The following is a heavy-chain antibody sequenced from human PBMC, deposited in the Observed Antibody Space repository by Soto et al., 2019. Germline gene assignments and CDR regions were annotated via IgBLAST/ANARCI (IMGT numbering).Heavy chain of an antibody. CDR3: AREPRGVVVVPAAMGWFDP. D-gene: IGHD2-2*01. Sequence: SVKVSCKAFGGTFISYAIIWVRQAPGQGLEWMGGIIPIFGTANYAQKFQGRVTITADESTSTAYMELSSLRSEDTAVYYCAREPRGVVVVPAAMGWFDPWGQGTLVTVSS. J-gene: IGHJ5*02. CDR2: IIPIFGTA. CDR1: GGTFISYA. V-gene: IGHV1-69*01.